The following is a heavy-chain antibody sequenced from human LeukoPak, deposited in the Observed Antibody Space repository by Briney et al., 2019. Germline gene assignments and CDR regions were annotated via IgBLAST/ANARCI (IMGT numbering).Heavy chain of an antibody. CDR3: ARGGVVGATEWDY. V-gene: IGHV4-59*01. D-gene: IGHD1-26*01. Sequence: SETLSLTCTVSGGSISSYYWSWIRQPPGKGLEWIGHIYYSGSTNYNPSLKSRVTISVDTSKNQFSLKLSSVTAADTAVYYCARGGVVGATEWDYWGQGTLVTVSS. J-gene: IGHJ4*02. CDR1: GGSISSYY. CDR2: IYYSGST.